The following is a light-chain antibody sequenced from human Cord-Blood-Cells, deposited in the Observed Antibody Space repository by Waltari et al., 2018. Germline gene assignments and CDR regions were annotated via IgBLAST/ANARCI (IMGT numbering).Light chain of an antibody. CDR2: EDS. CDR1: ALPNKS. CDR3: YSTDSSGNHRV. J-gene: IGLJ2*01. Sequence: SYSLPQPPSVSVSPGQTARLPCSGDALPNKSAYWYQQKSGQAPLLVIYEDSKRPSGIPERFSGSSSGTMATLTISGAQVEDEADYYCYSTDSSGNHRVFGGGTKLTVL. V-gene: IGLV3-10*01.